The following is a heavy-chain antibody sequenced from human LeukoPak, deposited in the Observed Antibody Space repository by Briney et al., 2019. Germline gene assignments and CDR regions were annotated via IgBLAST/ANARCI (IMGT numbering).Heavy chain of an antibody. CDR3: VRDAALGEYSSSRGGPFDY. CDR2: ISYDGGNK. V-gene: IGHV3-30*04. D-gene: IGHD6-6*01. CDR1: GFTFSSYA. Sequence: PGGSLRLSCAASGFTFSSYAIHWVRQAPGKGLEWVTIISYDGGNKYYADSVKGRFTISRDNSKNTLYLQMNSLRAEDTAVYYCVRDAALGEYSSSRGGPFDYWGQGTLVTVSS. J-gene: IGHJ4*02.